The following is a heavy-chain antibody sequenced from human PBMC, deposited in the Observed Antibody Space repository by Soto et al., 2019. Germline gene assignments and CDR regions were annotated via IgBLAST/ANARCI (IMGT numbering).Heavy chain of an antibody. D-gene: IGHD1-26*01. V-gene: IGHV1-69*13. J-gene: IGHJ6*02. CDR1: GGTFSSYA. Sequence: GASVKVSCKASGGTFSSYAISWGRQAPGQGLEWMGGIIPIFGTANYAQKFQGRVTITADESTSTAYMELSSLRSEDTAVYYCARGYSGSYIGYYGMDVWGQGTTVTVSS. CDR2: IIPIFGTA. CDR3: ARGYSGSYIGYYGMDV.